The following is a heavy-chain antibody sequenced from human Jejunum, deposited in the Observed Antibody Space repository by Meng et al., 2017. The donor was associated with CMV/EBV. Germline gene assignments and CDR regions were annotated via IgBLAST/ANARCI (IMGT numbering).Heavy chain of an antibody. D-gene: IGHD4-17*01. CDR3: ARAVDYGDPNWFDA. Sequence: GFTFTSYSLNWVRQAPGKGLEWLSYISSTSTYIYHADSVKGRFTISRDNVKNSVYLQMNSLRAEDTAVYYCARAVDYGDPNWFDAWGQGTRVTVSS. CDR1: GFTFTSYS. J-gene: IGHJ5*02. CDR2: ISSTSTYI. V-gene: IGHV3-21*01.